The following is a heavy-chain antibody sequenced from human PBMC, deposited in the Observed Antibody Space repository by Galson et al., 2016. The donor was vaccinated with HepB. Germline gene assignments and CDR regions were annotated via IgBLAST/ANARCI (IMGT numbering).Heavy chain of an antibody. CDR1: GFTFGSYS. CDR2: ISSSSSTI. J-gene: IGHJ6*02. D-gene: IGHD6-19*01. CDR3: ARDLSSGWYSPYYYYGMDA. Sequence: SLRLSCAASGFTFGSYSMNWVRQAPGKGLEWVSYISSSSSTIYYADSVKGRFTISRDNAKNSLYLQMNSQRDEDTAVYYCARDLSSGWYSPYYYYGMDAWGQGTTVTVSS. V-gene: IGHV3-48*02.